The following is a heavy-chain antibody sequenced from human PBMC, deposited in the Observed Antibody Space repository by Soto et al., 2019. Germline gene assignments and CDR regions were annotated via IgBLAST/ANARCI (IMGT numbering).Heavy chain of an antibody. J-gene: IGHJ5*02. D-gene: IGHD3-10*01. Sequence: QVQLQQWGAGLLKPSETLSLTCAVYGGSFSGYYWSWIRQPPGKGLEWIGEINHSGSTNYNPSLKLRVTISVDTSKNQFSLKLSSVTAADTAVYYCARSRYGSGSYPFDPWGQGTLVTVSS. CDR1: GGSFSGYY. V-gene: IGHV4-34*01. CDR3: ARSRYGSGSYPFDP. CDR2: INHSGST.